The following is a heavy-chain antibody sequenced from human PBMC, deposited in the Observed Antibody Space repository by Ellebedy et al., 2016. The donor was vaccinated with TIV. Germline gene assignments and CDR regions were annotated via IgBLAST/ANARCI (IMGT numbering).Heavy chain of an antibody. V-gene: IGHV3-21*06. Sequence: GESLKISCAASGFTFSNFGMNWVRQASGKGLGLGSSIDSSGTYIYYADSVKGRFTISRDNTKNSLYLHMNSLRAEDTAVYYCAKSKVINPEGDAYDIWGQGTKVTVSS. CDR1: GFTFSNFG. J-gene: IGHJ3*02. CDR3: AKSKVINPEGDAYDI. D-gene: IGHD1-14*01. CDR2: IDSSGTYI.